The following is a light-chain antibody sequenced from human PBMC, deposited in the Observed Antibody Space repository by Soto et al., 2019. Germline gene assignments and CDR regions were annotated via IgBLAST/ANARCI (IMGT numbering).Light chain of an antibody. CDR2: AAS. Sequence: AIQMTQSPSSLSASVGDRVTITCRASQGIRNDLGWYQQKPGKAPKLLIYAASSLQSGVPSRFSGSGSGTDFTLTISSLQPEDFATYCXXHDYNYPWRFGQGTTVEIK. J-gene: IGKJ1*01. CDR1: QGIRND. V-gene: IGKV1-6*01. CDR3: XHDYNYPWR.